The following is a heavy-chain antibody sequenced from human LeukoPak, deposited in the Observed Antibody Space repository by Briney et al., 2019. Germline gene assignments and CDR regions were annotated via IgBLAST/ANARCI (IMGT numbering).Heavy chain of an antibody. J-gene: IGHJ4*02. CDR2: IYYSGST. Sequence: PSETLSLACTVSGGSISSGDYYWSWIRQPPGKGLEWIGYIYYSGSTYYNPSLKSRVTISVDTSKNQFSLKLSSVTAADTAVYYCARAKRGEYSSSCFDYWGQGTLVTVSS. CDR1: GGSISSGDYY. D-gene: IGHD6-13*01. CDR3: ARAKRGEYSSSCFDY. V-gene: IGHV4-30-4*01.